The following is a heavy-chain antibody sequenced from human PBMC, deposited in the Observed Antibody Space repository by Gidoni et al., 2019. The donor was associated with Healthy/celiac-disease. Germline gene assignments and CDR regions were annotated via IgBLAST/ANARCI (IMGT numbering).Heavy chain of an antibody. J-gene: IGHJ4*02. CDR3: ARIEAVVGATLDY. V-gene: IGHV4-39*01. Sequence: QLQLQESGPGLVKPSETLSLTCTVSGGSISSSSYYWGWIRQPPGKGLEWIGSIYYSGSTYYNPSLKSRVTISVDTSKNQFSLKLSSVTAADTAVYYCARIEAVVGATLDYWGQGTLVTVSS. D-gene: IGHD1-26*01. CDR2: IYYSGST. CDR1: GGSISSSSYY.